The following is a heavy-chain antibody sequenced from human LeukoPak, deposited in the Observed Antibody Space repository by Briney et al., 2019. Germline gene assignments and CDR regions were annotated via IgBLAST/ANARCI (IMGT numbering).Heavy chain of an antibody. Sequence: ASVKVSCKASGDTFSSYAISWVRQAPGQGLEWMGGIIPIFGTANYAQKFQGRVTITTDETTSTAYMELSSLRSEDTAVYYCARSGLLWFGEPSGSWFDPWGQGTLVTVSS. CDR2: IIPIFGTA. V-gene: IGHV1-69*05. CDR3: ARSGLLWFGEPSGSWFDP. J-gene: IGHJ5*02. D-gene: IGHD3-10*01. CDR1: GDTFSSYA.